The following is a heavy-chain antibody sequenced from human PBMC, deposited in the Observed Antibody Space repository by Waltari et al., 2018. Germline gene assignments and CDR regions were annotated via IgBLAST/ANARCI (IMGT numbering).Heavy chain of an antibody. Sequence: EVQLVESGGGLVQPGGSLRLSCSGSGLTFTNHWMSWVRQAPGKGPEWVASIKQDGSEKYYVDSMKGRFTISRDNAKNSLSLQMDSLRAEDTAVYFCARGVTTVEYWGQGTLGTVSS. V-gene: IGHV3-7*04. J-gene: IGHJ4*02. D-gene: IGHD2-21*02. CDR3: ARGVTTVEY. CDR1: GLTFTNHW. CDR2: IKQDGSEK.